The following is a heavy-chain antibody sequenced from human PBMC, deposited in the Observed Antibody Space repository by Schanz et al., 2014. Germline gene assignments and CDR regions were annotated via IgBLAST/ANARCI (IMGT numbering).Heavy chain of an antibody. CDR3: ARKSLVSAQYDS. CDR1: GFTLSNYA. V-gene: IGHV3-64*01. J-gene: IGHJ4*02. D-gene: IGHD2-21*01. CDR2: LSANGDST. Sequence: EVQLVESGGGLVQPGGSLRLSCAAPGFTLSNYAMHWVRQTPDKGLEWVSGLSANGDSTFYSSSVKGRFTISRDISKNTLYLQMVSLRAEDVAVYYCARKSLVSAQYDSWGQGTLVTVSS.